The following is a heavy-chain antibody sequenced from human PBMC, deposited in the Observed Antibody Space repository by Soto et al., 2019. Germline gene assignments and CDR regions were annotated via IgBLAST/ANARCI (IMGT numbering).Heavy chain of an antibody. D-gene: IGHD3-10*01. Sequence: QVQLVQSGAEVKKPGASVKVSCKASGYTFTGYYMHWVRQAPGQGLEWMGWINPNSGATNNAQKFQDRVTMTRDTSISTAYMELSRLRSDDTAVYYCARAGGSGIVGYNWFDPWGQGTLVTVSS. J-gene: IGHJ5*02. CDR2: INPNSGAT. CDR1: GYTFTGYY. CDR3: ARAGGSGIVGYNWFDP. V-gene: IGHV1-2*02.